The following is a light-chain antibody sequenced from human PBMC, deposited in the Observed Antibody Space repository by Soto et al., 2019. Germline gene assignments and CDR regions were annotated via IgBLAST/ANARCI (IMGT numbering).Light chain of an antibody. Sequence: EIVLTQSPGTLSLSPGEGATLSCRASQSVSSDLAWYHQKPGQAPRLLIYGASTRATGIPARFSGSGSGTEFTLTINSLQSEDFAVYYCQQYNNWLRTFGQGTKVDIK. CDR3: QQYNNWLRT. J-gene: IGKJ1*01. CDR1: QSVSSD. V-gene: IGKV3-15*01. CDR2: GAS.